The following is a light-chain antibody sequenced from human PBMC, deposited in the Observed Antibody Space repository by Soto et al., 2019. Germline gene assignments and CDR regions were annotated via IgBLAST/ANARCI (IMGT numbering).Light chain of an antibody. Sequence: QPVLTQPASVSGSPGQSITISCTGTSSDVGGYDYVSWYQQYPDKAPKLMIFEVSNRPSGVSNRFSGSKSGNTASLTISGLQAEDEADYYCSAYAGSSVLFGGGTKLTVL. J-gene: IGLJ2*01. CDR2: EVS. V-gene: IGLV2-14*01. CDR3: SAYAGSSVL. CDR1: SSDVGGYDY.